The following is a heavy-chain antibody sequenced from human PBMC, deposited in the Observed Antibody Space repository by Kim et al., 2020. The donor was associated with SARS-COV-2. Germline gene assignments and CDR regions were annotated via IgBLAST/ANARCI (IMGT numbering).Heavy chain of an antibody. D-gene: IGHD6-13*01. Sequence: SETLSLTCTVSGGSISSYYWSWIRQPPGKGLEWIGYIYYSGSTNYNPSLKSRVTISVDTSKNQFSLKLSSVTAADTAVYYCARDRRGAGIWLQLGFAGSRNWFDPWGQGTLVTVSS. CDR2: IYYSGST. V-gene: IGHV4-59*13. J-gene: IGHJ5*02. CDR1: GGSISSYY. CDR3: ARDRRGAGIWLQLGFAGSRNWFDP.